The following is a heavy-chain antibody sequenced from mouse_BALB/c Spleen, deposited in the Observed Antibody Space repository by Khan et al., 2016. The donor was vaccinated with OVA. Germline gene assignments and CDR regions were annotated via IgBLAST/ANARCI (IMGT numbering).Heavy chain of an antibody. V-gene: IGHV1-7*01. D-gene: IGHD2-14*01. Sequence: QIQLEQSGAELAKPGASLKMSCKASGYTFTGYWMNWVKQRPGQGLEWIGYINPRTGDPVYNQKFKDKATLTADKSSSTAYMQLSSLTSEDSAVYFCARGGYDAFAYWGQGTLVTVSA. J-gene: IGHJ3*01. CDR2: INPRTGDP. CDR1: GYTFTGYW. CDR3: ARGGYDAFAY.